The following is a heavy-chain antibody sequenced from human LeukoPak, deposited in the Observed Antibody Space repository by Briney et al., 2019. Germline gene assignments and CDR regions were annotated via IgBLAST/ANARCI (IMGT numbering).Heavy chain of an antibody. Sequence: GGSLRLSCAASGLTFTRYWMSWVREAPGKRLEFVANIKQDGTKTEYVDSVKGRFTISRDNAKNSLYLQMNNVRAEDTAVYYCARWRGAQSEFEYWGQGTLVTVSS. J-gene: IGHJ4*02. CDR2: IKQDGTKT. V-gene: IGHV3-7*01. CDR1: GLTFTRYW. CDR3: ARWRGAQSEFEY. D-gene: IGHD3-3*01.